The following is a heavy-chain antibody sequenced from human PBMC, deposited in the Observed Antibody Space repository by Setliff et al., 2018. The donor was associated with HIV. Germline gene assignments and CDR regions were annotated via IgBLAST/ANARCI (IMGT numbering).Heavy chain of an antibody. J-gene: IGHJ6*04. CDR1: GFNLNHYA. CDR2: ITWQGGLL. D-gene: IGHD6-19*01. Sequence: GGSLRLSCKGFGFNLNHYAMHWVRQPPGKGLEWVSGITWQGGLLGYADSVKGRFTISRDSVMSSLYLQMASLTTEDTASYFCVKGGSLAGQFSYYLHVWGKGTAVTVSS. V-gene: IGHV3-9*01. CDR3: VKGGSLAGQFSYYLHV.